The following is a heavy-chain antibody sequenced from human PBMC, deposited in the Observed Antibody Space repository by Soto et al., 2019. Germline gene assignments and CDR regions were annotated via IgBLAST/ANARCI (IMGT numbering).Heavy chain of an antibody. Sequence: QVQLVESGGGVVQPGRSLRLSCAASGFTFSSYAMHWVRQAPGKGLEWGAVISYDGSNKYYADSVKGRFTISRDNSKNTLYLQMKSLRAEDTAVYYCARAQSKIIALAGVGGYDYWGQGTLLTVSS. CDR1: GFTFSSYA. CDR2: ISYDGSNK. CDR3: ARAQSKIIALAGVGGYDY. D-gene: IGHD6-19*01. J-gene: IGHJ4*02. V-gene: IGHV3-30-3*01.